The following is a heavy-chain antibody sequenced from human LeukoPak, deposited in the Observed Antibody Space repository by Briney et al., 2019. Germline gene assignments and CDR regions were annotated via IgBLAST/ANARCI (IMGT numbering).Heavy chain of an antibody. J-gene: IGHJ4*02. D-gene: IGHD1-26*01. CDR1: GFTFSSYW. CDR2: IKQDGSEK. Sequence: GGSLRLSCAASGFTFSSYWMSWVRQAPGKGLEWVANIKQDGSEKYYVDSVKGRFTISRDNAKNSLYLQINSLRAEDTAVYYCARDHEWELLPTDYWGQGTLGTVSS. CDR3: ARDHEWELLPTDY. V-gene: IGHV3-7*01.